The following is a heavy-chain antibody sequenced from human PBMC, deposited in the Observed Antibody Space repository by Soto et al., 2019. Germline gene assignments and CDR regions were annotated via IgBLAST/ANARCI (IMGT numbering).Heavy chain of an antibody. V-gene: IGHV4-31*11. Sequence: PSETLSLTCAVYGGSFSGYYWSWIRQHPGKGLEWIGYIYYSGNTYYNPSLKSRVTISVDTSKNQFSLKLSSVTAADTAVYYCARTPPTTNYYYYGMDVWGQGTTVTVSS. CDR3: ARTPPTTNYYYYGMDV. J-gene: IGHJ6*02. D-gene: IGHD1-1*01. CDR2: IYYSGNT. CDR1: GGSFSGYY.